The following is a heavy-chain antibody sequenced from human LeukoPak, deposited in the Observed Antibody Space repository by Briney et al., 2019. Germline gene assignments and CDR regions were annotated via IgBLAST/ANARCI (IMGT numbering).Heavy chain of an antibody. CDR2: IHYSGST. J-gene: IGHJ4*02. Sequence: PSETLSLTCTVSGGSVSGYYWSWIRQPPGKGLEWIGYIHYSGSTNYNPSLKSRVTISVDTSKNQFSLKLSSVTAADTAIYYCVRGGSKQWLVDDSWGQGTLVTVSS. CDR3: VRGGSKQWLVDDS. V-gene: IGHV4-59*02. D-gene: IGHD6-19*01. CDR1: GGSVSGYY.